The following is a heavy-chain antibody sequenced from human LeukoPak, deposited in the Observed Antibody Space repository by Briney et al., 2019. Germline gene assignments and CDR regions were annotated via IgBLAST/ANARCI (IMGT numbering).Heavy chain of an antibody. V-gene: IGHV1-69*13. CDR1: GGTFSSYA. CDR2: IIPIFGTA. CDR3: ARWRDYYDSSGFVGSGSFDY. J-gene: IGHJ4*02. D-gene: IGHD3-22*01. Sequence: SVKVSCKASGGTFSSYAISWVRQAPGQGLEWMGGIIPIFGTANYAQKFQGRVTITADESTSTAYMELSSLRSEDTAVYYCARWRDYYDSSGFVGSGSFDYWGQGTLVTVSS.